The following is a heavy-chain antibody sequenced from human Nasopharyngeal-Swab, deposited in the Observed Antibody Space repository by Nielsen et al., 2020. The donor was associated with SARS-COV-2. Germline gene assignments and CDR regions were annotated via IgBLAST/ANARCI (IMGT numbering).Heavy chain of an antibody. D-gene: IGHD6-13*01. J-gene: IGHJ3*01. CDR1: GFSFSSYA. V-gene: IGHV3-23*03. Sequence: GESLKISCAASGFSFSSYAMSWVRQAPGKGLEWVSVIFGGDVSTFYADYVKGRFTISRDDSRSTLFLQVNNLRAEDTAIYSCATGYTSNWRAFDVWGQGTLVTVSS. CDR2: IFGGDVST. CDR3: ATGYTSNWRAFDV.